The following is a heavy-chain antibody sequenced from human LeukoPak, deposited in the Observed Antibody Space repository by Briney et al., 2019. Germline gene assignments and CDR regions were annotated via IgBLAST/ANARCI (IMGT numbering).Heavy chain of an antibody. CDR1: GGSFSGYY. CDR2: INHSGST. V-gene: IGHV4-34*01. Sequence: SSETLSLTCAVYGGSFSGYYWSWLRQPPGKGLEWSGEINHSGSTKYNPSLKSRVTISVDTSKNQFSLKLSSVTAADTAVYYCARGPGYCSSTSCPYYFDYWGQGTLVTVSS. J-gene: IGHJ4*02. CDR3: ARGPGYCSSTSCPYYFDY. D-gene: IGHD2-2*01.